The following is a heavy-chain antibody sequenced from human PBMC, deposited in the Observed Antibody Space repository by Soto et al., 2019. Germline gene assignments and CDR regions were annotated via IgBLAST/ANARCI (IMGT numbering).Heavy chain of an antibody. CDR3: ARDYAGGGYDFWSGYYPMDV. CDR2: IYYSGST. J-gene: IGHJ6*03. Sequence: PSETLSLTCTVSGGSISSGGYYWSWIRQHPGKGLERIGYIYYSGSTYYNPSLKSRVTISVDTSKNQFSLKLSSVTAADTAVYYCARDYAGGGYDFWSGYYPMDVWGKGTTVSVSS. V-gene: IGHV4-31*03. D-gene: IGHD3-3*01. CDR1: GGSISSGGYY.